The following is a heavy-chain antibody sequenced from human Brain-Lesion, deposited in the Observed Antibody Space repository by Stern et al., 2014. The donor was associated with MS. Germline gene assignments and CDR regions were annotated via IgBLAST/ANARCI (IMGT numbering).Heavy chain of an antibody. D-gene: IGHD4-17*01. CDR2: VNPTDGRT. CDR1: GDTFASYP. Sequence: VQLVESGAEVKKPGASVKVSCKASGDTFASYPIHWLRKAPGQGPVWMGIVNPTDGRTTYAQTFKGRVTMTRDTSTRTVYMELSSLRAEDTAMYFCANPLPYANWGQGTRVTVSS. V-gene: IGHV1-46*03. CDR3: ANPLPYAN. J-gene: IGHJ1*01.